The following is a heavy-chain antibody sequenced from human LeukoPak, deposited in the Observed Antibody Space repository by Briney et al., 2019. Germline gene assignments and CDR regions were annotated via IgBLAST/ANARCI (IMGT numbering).Heavy chain of an antibody. CDR1: GGSIGSSY. CDR3: ARGEIEMEYCFDD. Sequence: SETLSLTCTVSGGSIGSSYWSWIRQPPGKGLEWIGYIYYRGNTNYNPSLKSRVTISVDTSKNQFSLKLRSVTAADTAVYYCARGEIEMEYCFDDWGQGTLVTVSS. CDR2: IYYRGNT. D-gene: IGHD5-24*01. J-gene: IGHJ4*02. V-gene: IGHV4-59*01.